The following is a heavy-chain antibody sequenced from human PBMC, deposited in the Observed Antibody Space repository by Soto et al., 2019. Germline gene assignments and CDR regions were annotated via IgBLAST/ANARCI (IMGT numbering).Heavy chain of an antibody. CDR2: ISGSGDRT. CDR1: GFTFDNYA. Sequence: EVQLLESGGGLVQPGGSLRISCTASGFTFDNYAMAWVRQAPGKGLEWVAGISGSGDRTNYVDSVKGRFTISRDNSKNRLYLQMKSLPAEDTALYYCAKDYGVRGIMTNLFDSWGQGTLVAVSS. D-gene: IGHD3-10*01. J-gene: IGHJ5*01. V-gene: IGHV3-23*01. CDR3: AKDYGVRGIMTNLFDS.